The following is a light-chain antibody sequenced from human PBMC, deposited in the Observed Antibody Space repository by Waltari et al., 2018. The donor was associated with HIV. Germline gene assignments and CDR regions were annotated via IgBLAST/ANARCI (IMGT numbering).Light chain of an antibody. Sequence: QSVLTQPPSASGTPGQRVTISCSGSSSNIGSNYVYWYQQLPGTAPKPLLYRNNRRPSGVPDRFSGSKSGTSASLAISGLRSEDEADYYCAAWGNSLSLLFGGGTKLTVL. CDR3: AAWGNSLSLL. V-gene: IGLV1-47*01. J-gene: IGLJ2*01. CDR1: SSNIGSNY. CDR2: RNN.